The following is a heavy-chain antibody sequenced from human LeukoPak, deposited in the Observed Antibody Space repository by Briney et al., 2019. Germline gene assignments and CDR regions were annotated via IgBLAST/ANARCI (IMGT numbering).Heavy chain of an antibody. D-gene: IGHD3-22*01. J-gene: IGHJ5*02. CDR3: ARGGAYYYDSSGYWNWFDP. CDR2: INPNSGGT. CDR1: GYTFTGYY. V-gene: IGHV1-2*04. Sequence: GASVKVSCKASGYTFTGYYMHWVRQAPGQGLEWVGWINPNSGGTNYAQKFQGWVTMTRDTSISTAYMELSRLRSDDTAVYYCARGGAYYYDSSGYWNWFDPWGQGTLVTVSS.